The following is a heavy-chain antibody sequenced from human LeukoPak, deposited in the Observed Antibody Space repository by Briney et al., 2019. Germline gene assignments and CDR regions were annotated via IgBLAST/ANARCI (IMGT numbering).Heavy chain of an antibody. J-gene: IGHJ4*02. CDR3: AKDGSLDTFDY. CDR2: ISWNSGSI. D-gene: IGHD1-26*01. Sequence: GGSLRLSCAASGFTFDDYAMHWVRQAPGKGLEWVSGISWNSGSIGYADSVKGRFTISRDNAKNSLYLQMNSLRAEDTALYYCAKDGSLDTFDYWGQGPLVTVSS. V-gene: IGHV3-9*01. CDR1: GFTFDDYA.